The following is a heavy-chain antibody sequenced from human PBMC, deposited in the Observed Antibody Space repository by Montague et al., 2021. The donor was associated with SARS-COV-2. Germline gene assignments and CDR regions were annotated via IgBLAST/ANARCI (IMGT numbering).Heavy chain of an antibody. Sequence: PALVKPTQTLTLTCSFSGFSLNADGMGVGWVRQPPGKALEWLAVIYWDEDKRYRPSLKSRLGITKDTSKNQVALTMTNMDPVDTGTYYCVRFPWLVMEIWGQGTMVTVSS. D-gene: IGHD6-19*01. J-gene: IGHJ3*02. CDR2: IYWDEDK. CDR3: VRFPWLVMEI. V-gene: IGHV2-5*04. CDR1: GFSLNADGMG.